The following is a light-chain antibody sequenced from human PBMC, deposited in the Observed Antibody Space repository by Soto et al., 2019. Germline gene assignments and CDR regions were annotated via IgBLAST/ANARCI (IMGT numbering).Light chain of an antibody. CDR3: CSYTDIALDVV. CDR2: DVT. J-gene: IGLJ2*01. CDR1: SSDIGDYDY. V-gene: IGLV2-14*01. Sequence: QSVLIQPASVSGSPGQSITISCTGTSSDIGDYDYVSWYQHLPGKAPKLLIFDVTHRPSGVSDRFSGSKSGNTASLTISGVRPEDEADYYCCSYTDIALDVVFGGGTKLTVL.